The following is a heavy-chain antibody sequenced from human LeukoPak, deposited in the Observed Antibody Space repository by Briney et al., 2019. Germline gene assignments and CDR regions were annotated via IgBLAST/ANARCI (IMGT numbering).Heavy chain of an antibody. D-gene: IGHD3-22*01. CDR3: ARRGVGLYYYDSSGYYNWFDP. J-gene: IGHJ5*02. V-gene: IGHV4-59*01. CDR1: GFTFSDYY. Sequence: LRLSCAASGFTFSDYYMSWIRQPPGKGLEWIGSIYYSGSTYYNPSLKSRVTISVDTSKNQFSLKLSSVTAADTAVYYCARRGVGLYYYDSSGYYNWFDPWGQGTLVTVSS. CDR2: IYYSGST.